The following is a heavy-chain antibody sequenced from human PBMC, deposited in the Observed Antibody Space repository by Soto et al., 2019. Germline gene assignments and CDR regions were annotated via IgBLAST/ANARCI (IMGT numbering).Heavy chain of an antibody. J-gene: IGHJ4*02. V-gene: IGHV4-59*01. D-gene: IGHD6-13*01. CDR2: IYYSGST. Sequence: SETLSLTCTVSGGSISSYYWSWIRQPPGKGLEWIGYIYYSGSTNYNPSLKSRVTISVDTSKNQFSLKLSSVTAADTAVYYCARSIAAHTKNDYWGQGTLVTVSS. CDR3: ARSIAAHTKNDY. CDR1: GGSISSYY.